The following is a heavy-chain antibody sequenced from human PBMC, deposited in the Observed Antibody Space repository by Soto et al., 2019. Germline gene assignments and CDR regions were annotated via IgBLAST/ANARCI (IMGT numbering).Heavy chain of an antibody. CDR3: ARANSMTTVTKVYSYGMDV. CDR1: GYTFTSYG. D-gene: IGHD4-17*01. J-gene: IGHJ6*02. CDR2: ISAYNGNT. Sequence: ASVKVSCKASGYTFTSYGISWVRQAPGQGLEWMGWISAYNGNTNYAQKLQGRVTMTTDTSTSTAYMELRSLRSDDTAVYYCARANSMTTVTKVYSYGMDVWGQGTTVTVSS. V-gene: IGHV1-18*01.